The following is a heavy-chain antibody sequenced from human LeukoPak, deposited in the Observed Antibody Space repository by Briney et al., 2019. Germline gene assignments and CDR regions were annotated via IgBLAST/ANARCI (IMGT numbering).Heavy chain of an antibody. Sequence: SETLSLTCTVSGGSISSGSYYWSWIRQPAGKGLEWIGRIYTSGSTNYNPSLKSRVTISVDTSKNQFSLKLSSVTAADTAVYYCARDPHDSRGWFDPWGQGTLVTVSS. CDR2: IYTSGST. CDR3: ARDPHDSRGWFDP. CDR1: GGSISSGSYY. V-gene: IGHV4-61*02. J-gene: IGHJ5*02. D-gene: IGHD3-22*01.